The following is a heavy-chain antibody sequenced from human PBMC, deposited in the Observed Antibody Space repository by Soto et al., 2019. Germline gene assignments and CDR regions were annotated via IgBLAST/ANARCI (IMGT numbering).Heavy chain of an antibody. CDR3: ATAAYWGYYYGMDV. CDR2: FDPEDGET. J-gene: IGHJ6*02. Sequence: ASVKVSCKVSGHALTELSMHWVRQAPGKGLEWMGGFDPEDGETIYAQKFQGRVTMTEDTSTDTAYMGLSSLRSEDTAVYYCATAAYWGYYYGMDVWGQGTTVTVSS. CDR1: GHALTELS. V-gene: IGHV1-24*01. D-gene: IGHD7-27*01.